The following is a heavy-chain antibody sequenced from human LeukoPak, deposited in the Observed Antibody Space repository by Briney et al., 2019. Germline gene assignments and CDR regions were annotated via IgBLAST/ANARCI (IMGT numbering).Heavy chain of an antibody. CDR1: GFTFSSYW. CDR2: INSDGSST. D-gene: IGHD3-3*01. Sequence: GGSLRLSCAASGFTFSSYWMHWVRQAPGKGLVWVSRINSDGSSTSYADSVKGRFTISRDNAKNTLYLQMNSLRAEDTAVYYCAXXXKSVLRXLEWSTGHTFDPWGQGTLVTVSS. V-gene: IGHV3-74*01. J-gene: IGHJ5*02. CDR3: AXXXKSVLRXLEWSTGHTFDP.